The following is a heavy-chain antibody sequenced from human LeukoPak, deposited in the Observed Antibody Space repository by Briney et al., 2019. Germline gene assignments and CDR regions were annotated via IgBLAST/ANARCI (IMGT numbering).Heavy chain of an antibody. V-gene: IGHV1-2*02. CDR3: ARERIAARHFDY. CDR1: GYTFTGYY. J-gene: IGHJ4*02. CDR2: INPNSGGT. D-gene: IGHD6-6*01. Sequence: GGSVKVSFKASGYTFTGYYMHWVRQAPGQGLEWMGWINPNSGGTNYAQKFQGRVTMTRDTSISTAYMELSRLRSDDTAVYYCARERIAARHFDYWGQGTLVTVSS.